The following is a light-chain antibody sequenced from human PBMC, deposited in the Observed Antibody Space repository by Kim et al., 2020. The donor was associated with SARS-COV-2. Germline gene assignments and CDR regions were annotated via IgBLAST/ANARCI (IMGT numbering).Light chain of an antibody. CDR2: GAS. CDR1: QSVRVTH. CDR3: QQSRASVT. Sequence: EIVLTQSPGTLSLSPGERATLSCRASQSVRVTHLAWYQQKPGQAPSLLIFGASHRAAGIPDRCVGSGSGTDFTLTISRLEPEDFAVYYCQQSRASVTFGGGTKVDIK. V-gene: IGKV3-20*01. J-gene: IGKJ4*01.